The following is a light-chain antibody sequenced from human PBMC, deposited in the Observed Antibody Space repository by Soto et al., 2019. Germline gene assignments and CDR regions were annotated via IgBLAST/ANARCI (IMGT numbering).Light chain of an antibody. CDR1: SSDVGGYNY. Sequence: QSVLTQPASVSGSPGQSITISCTGTSSDVGGYNYVSWYQQHPGKAPKLLISEVSNRPSGVSDRFSGSKSGSTASLTISGLQADDEADYYCTSWTTNNIPYVFGTGTKLTVL. J-gene: IGLJ1*01. V-gene: IGLV2-14*03. CDR2: EVS. CDR3: TSWTTNNIPYV.